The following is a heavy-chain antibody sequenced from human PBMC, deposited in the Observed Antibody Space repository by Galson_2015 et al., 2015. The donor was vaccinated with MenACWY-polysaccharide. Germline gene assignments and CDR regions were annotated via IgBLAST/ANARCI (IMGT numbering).Heavy chain of an antibody. V-gene: IGHV3-21*01. J-gene: IGHJ5*02. CDR1: GFTFSSYS. CDR3: ARAGGWSTIFGVPPPAGCFDP. CDR2: ISSSSSYI. D-gene: IGHD3-3*01. Sequence: SLRLSCAASGFTFSSYSMNWVRQAPGKGLEWVSSISSSSSYIYYAHSVQGRFTISRDNAKNSLYLQMNSLRAEDTAVYYCARAGGWSTIFGVPPPAGCFDPGGQGTLVTVSP.